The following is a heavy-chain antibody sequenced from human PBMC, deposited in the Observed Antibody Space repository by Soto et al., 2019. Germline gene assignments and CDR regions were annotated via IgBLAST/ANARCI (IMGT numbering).Heavy chain of an antibody. J-gene: IGHJ4*02. CDR3: VARYCTSTTCYQIDY. CDR2: ISSTGGST. Sequence: GGSLRLSCSASGFTFTNYAIHWIRQAPGKGLEYVSAISSTGGSTYYADSVKGRFTISRDNSKNTVYLQMSSLRSEDSAVYYCVARYCTSTTCYQIDYWGQGTLVTVSS. CDR1: GFTFTNYA. D-gene: IGHD2-2*01. V-gene: IGHV3-64D*06.